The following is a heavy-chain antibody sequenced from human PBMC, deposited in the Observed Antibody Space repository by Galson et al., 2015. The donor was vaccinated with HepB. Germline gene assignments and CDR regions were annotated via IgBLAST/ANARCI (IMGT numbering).Heavy chain of an antibody. CDR2: MSYDGTSK. CDR1: GFTFNTYA. CDR3: ARARHMVTGTFFDY. J-gene: IGHJ4*02. D-gene: IGHD1-7*01. Sequence: SLRLSCAASGFTFNTYAMHWVRQAPGKGLEWVAVMSYDGTSKYYADSVKDRFTISRDNSKNTLFLQMNSLRPDDSAVYYCARARHMVTGTFFDYWGQGTLVTVSS. V-gene: IGHV3-30*04.